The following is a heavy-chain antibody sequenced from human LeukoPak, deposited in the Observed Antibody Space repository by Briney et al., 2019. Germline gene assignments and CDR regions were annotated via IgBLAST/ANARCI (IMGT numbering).Heavy chain of an antibody. D-gene: IGHD6-13*01. CDR1: GFTFSSYW. V-gene: IGHV3-74*01. CDR3: QCGIAAAGAVDY. CDR2: INTDGGST. Sequence: VGSLRLSCAASGFTFSSYWMHWVRQTPGKGLVWVSRINTDGGSTSYADSVKGRFTISRDNAKNTLYLQMNSLRAEDTAVYYCQCGIAAAGAVDYWGQGTLVTVSS. J-gene: IGHJ4*02.